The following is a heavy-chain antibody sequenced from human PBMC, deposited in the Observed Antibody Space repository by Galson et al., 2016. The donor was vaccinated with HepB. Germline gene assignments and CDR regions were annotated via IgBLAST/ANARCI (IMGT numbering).Heavy chain of an antibody. Sequence: SETLSLTCTVSGGSISGSSYYWVWFRQPPGKGLEWIGYIYDSGNAGHNPSLKSRVTISLDTSKNQFSLKLRSVTAADTAMYYCARWHSEDHWGQGTFVTVSS. CDR1: GGSISGSSYY. J-gene: IGHJ4*02. V-gene: IGHV4-61*05. D-gene: IGHD4-11*01. CDR3: ARWHSEDH. CDR2: IYDSGNA.